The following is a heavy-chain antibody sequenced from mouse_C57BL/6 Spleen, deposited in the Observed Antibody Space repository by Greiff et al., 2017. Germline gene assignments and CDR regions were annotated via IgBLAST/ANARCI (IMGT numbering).Heavy chain of an antibody. J-gene: IGHJ2*01. CDR2: INPNNGGT. D-gene: IGHD1-1*01. CDR3: ERDGPFDY. Sequence: EVQLQQSGPELVKPGASVKISCKASGYAFTDYNMNWVKQSHGKSLEWIGYINPNNGGTSYNQKFKGKATLTVNKSSSTAYIELRSLTSEDSAVYYCERDGPFDYWGKGTTLTVSS. V-gene: IGHV1-22*01. CDR1: GYAFTDYN.